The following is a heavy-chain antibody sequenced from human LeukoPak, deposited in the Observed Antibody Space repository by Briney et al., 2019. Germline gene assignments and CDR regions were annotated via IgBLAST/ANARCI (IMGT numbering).Heavy chain of an antibody. J-gene: IGHJ6*02. CDR1: GFTFSSNY. V-gene: IGHV3-66*01. Sequence: PGGSLRLSCAASGFTFSSNYMSWVRQAPGKGLEWVSVIYSGGSTYYADSVKGRFTISRDNSKNTPYLQMNSLRAEDTAVYYCGVSPGPNYYYYGMDVWGQGTTVTVSS. CDR3: GVSPGPNYYYYGMDV. D-gene: IGHD6-6*01. CDR2: IYSGGST.